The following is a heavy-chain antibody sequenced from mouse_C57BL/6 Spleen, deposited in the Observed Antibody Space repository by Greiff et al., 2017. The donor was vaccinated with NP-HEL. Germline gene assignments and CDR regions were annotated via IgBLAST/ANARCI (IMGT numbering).Heavy chain of an antibody. D-gene: IGHD2-4*01. CDR2: ISSGGDYI. J-gene: IGHJ2*01. Sequence: DVHLVESGEGLVKPGGSLKLSCAASGFTFSSYAMSWVRQTPEKRLEWVAYISSGGDYIYYADTVKGRFTISRDNARNTLYLQMSSLKSEDTAMYYCTREGDYDAFDYWGQGTTLTVSS. V-gene: IGHV5-9-1*02. CDR3: TREGDYDAFDY. CDR1: GFTFSSYA.